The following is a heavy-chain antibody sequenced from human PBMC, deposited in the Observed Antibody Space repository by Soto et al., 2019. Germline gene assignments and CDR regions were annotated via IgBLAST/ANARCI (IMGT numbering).Heavy chain of an antibody. D-gene: IGHD6-6*01. J-gene: IGHJ4*02. V-gene: IGHV1-69*13. Sequence: SVKVSCKASGGTFSSYAISWARQAPGQGLEWMGGIIPIFGTANYAQKFQGRVTITADESTSTAYMELSSLRSEDTAVYYCARGREEYSSSSGEYYFDYWGQGTLVTVSS. CDR2: IIPIFGTA. CDR1: GGTFSSYA. CDR3: ARGREEYSSSSGEYYFDY.